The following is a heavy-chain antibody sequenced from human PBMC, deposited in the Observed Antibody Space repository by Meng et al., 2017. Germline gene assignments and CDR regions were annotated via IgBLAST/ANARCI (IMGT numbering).Heavy chain of an antibody. CDR1: GYTFTGYY. Sequence: AELVQCGAEAEQPPASEKVSCKASGYTFTGYYMHWAPQARGQGLEWMGRINPNSGGTNYAQKFQGRVTMTRDTSISTAYLQWSSLKASDTAMYYCARHGDTAMDYWGQGTLVTVSS. CDR2: INPNSGGT. CDR3: ARHGDTAMDY. J-gene: IGHJ4*02. V-gene: IGHV1-2*06. D-gene: IGHD5-18*01.